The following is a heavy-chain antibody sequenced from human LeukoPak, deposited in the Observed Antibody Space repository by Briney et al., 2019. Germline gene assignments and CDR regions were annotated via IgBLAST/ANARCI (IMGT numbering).Heavy chain of an antibody. J-gene: IGHJ4*02. CDR3: ARHRVGATRDFDY. D-gene: IGHD1-26*01. Sequence: PSETLSLTCAVSGGSISSYYWSWIRQPPGKGLEWIGYISYSGSTNYNPSLKSRLTISVDTSKNQFSLKLSSVTAADTAVYYCARHRVGATRDFDYWGQGTLVTVSS. V-gene: IGHV4-59*08. CDR1: GGSISSYY. CDR2: ISYSGST.